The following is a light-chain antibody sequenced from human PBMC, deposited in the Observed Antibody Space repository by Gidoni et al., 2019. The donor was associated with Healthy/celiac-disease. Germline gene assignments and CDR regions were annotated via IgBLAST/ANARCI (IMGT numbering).Light chain of an antibody. Sequence: DIVMTQSTDSLAVSLGERATINCKSSQSVLYSSNNKNYLACYQQKPGQPPKLLIYWASTRESGVPDRFSGSGSGTDFTLTISSLQAEDVAVYYCQQYYSTPPTFGGGTKVEIK. V-gene: IGKV4-1*01. CDR2: WAS. CDR3: QQYYSTPPT. CDR1: QSVLYSSNNKNY. J-gene: IGKJ4*01.